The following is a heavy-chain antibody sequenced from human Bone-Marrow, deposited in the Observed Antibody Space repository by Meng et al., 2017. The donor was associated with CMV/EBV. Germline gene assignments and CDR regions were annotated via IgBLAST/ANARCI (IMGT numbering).Heavy chain of an antibody. CDR2: INHSGST. Sequence: SETLSLTCAVYGGSFSGYYWSWIRQPPGKGLEWIGEINHSGSTNYNPSLKSRVTISVDTSKNQFPLKLSSVTAADTAVYYCARVGRFLAWFDPWGQGTLVTVSS. CDR1: GGSFSGYY. V-gene: IGHV4-34*01. D-gene: IGHD3-3*01. CDR3: ARVGRFLAWFDP. J-gene: IGHJ5*02.